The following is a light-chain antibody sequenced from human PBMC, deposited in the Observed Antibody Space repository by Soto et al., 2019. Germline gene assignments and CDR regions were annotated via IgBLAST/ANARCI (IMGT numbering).Light chain of an antibody. V-gene: IGKV3-15*01. J-gene: IGKJ1*01. CDR1: QSVNNN. CDR2: GAS. CDR3: QQYGSSPPT. Sequence: EIILTQSPASLSVSPGERATLSCRASQSVNNNLAWYQQKPGQAPRLLIYGASTRATGIPGRFRGSGSGTEFTLTITSLQSEDFAVYYCQQYGSSPPTFGQGTKVEIK.